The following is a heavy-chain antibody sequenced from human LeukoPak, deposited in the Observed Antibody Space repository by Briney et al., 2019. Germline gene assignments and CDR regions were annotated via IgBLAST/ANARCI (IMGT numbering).Heavy chain of an antibody. CDR3: ARDGSPYSSGWYL. J-gene: IGHJ4*02. CDR2: IQQDGNEK. D-gene: IGHD6-19*01. V-gene: IGHV3-7*03. CDR1: GFTFSDSH. Sequence: GGSLRLSCAASGFTFSDSHMSWVRQAPGKGLEWVASIQQDGNEKYFVDSVKGRFTISRDNAKNSLYLQMNSLRAEDTAVYYCARDGSPYSSGWYLWGQGTLVTVSS.